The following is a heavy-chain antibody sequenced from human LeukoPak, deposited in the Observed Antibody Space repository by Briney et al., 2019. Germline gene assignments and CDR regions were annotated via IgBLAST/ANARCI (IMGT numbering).Heavy chain of an antibody. J-gene: IGHJ4*02. D-gene: IGHD6-13*01. CDR2: ISGSGHTT. Sequence: GGSLRLSCAASGFTFTNFAMSWLRQAPGKGLEWVSTISGSGHTTNYADSVKGRFTFSRDNSKNTLYLQMNSLRAEDTAVYFCAGGSSWRGLTYWGLGTLLTVSS. V-gene: IGHV3-23*01. CDR3: AGGSSWRGLTY. CDR1: GFTFTNFA.